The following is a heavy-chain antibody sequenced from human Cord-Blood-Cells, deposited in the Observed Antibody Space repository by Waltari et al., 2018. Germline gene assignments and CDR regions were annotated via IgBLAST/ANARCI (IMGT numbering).Heavy chain of an antibody. CDR2: MNPNSGNT. V-gene: IGHV1-8*01. CDR1: GCTLTRYD. D-gene: IGHD6-13*01. CDR3: ASWVNSDAFDI. Sequence: QVPLVQSGAEVKKPGASVRVSGQASGCTLTRYDINWVRQATGQGLEWMGWMNPNSGNTGYAQKFQGRVTMTRNTSISTAYMELSSLRSEDTAVYYCASWVNSDAFDIWGQGTMVTVSS. J-gene: IGHJ3*02.